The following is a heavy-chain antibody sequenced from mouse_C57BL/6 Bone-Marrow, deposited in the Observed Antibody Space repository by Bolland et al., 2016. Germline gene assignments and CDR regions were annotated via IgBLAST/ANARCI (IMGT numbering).Heavy chain of an antibody. Sequence: NPNNGGTSYNQKFKGKATLTVDKSSSTAYMELRSLTSEDSAVYYCAREHGYYPWFAYWSQGALV. D-gene: IGHD2-3*01. J-gene: IGHJ3*01. CDR3: AREHGYYPWFAY. CDR2: NPNNGGT. V-gene: IGHV1-26*01.